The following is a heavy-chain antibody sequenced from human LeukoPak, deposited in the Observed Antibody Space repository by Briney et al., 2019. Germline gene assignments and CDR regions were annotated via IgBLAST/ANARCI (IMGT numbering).Heavy chain of an antibody. CDR2: IDWDDDK. D-gene: IGHD3-10*01. V-gene: IGHV2-70*04. J-gene: IGHJ4*02. CDR1: GFSLSTSGMR. Sequence: SGPALVHPTPPLTLTCTFSGFSLSTSGMRGSWIRQPPVKALEWLARIDWDDDKFYSTSLKTRLTISKDTSKNQVVLTMTNMDPVDTATYYCARGQKLRAFDYWGQGTLVTVSS. CDR3: ARGQKLRAFDY.